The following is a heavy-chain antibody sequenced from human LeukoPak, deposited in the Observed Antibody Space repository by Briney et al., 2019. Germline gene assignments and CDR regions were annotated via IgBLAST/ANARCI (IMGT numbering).Heavy chain of an antibody. J-gene: IGHJ4*02. Sequence: ASVKVSCKASGYTFTGYYMHWVRQAPGQGLEWMGWINPDSGGAIYAQNFQGRVTMTRDTSISTAYMELSSLRSDDTAVYYCARDLGDTYGSVGDFDYWGQGTLVTVSS. CDR2: INPDSGGA. V-gene: IGHV1-2*02. CDR3: ARDLGDTYGSVGDFDY. CDR1: GYTFTGYY. D-gene: IGHD3-10*01.